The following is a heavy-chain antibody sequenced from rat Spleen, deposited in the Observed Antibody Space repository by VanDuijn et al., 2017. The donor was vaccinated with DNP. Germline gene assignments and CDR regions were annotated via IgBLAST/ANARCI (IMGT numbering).Heavy chain of an antibody. D-gene: IGHD4-3*01. J-gene: IGHJ2*01. Sequence: EVKLVESGGGLVQPGRSLKLSCAASGFNFNDYWMGWVRQAPGKGLEWIGEVNKDSSIMKYSPSLKDKFTVSRNNAQNTLYLQMSKLGSEDTAIYYCVREDFGVDYWGQGVMVTVSS. V-gene: IGHV4-2*01. CDR3: VREDFGVDY. CDR1: GFNFNDYW. CDR2: VNKDSSIM.